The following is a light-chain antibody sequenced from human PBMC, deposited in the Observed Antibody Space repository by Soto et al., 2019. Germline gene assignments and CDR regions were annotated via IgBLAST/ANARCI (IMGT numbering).Light chain of an antibody. Sequence: DIQMTQSPSSLSASVGDRVTISCRAGQSISTYLNWYQQKPGTAPRLLIYSASSVKAGVPPRFSGSGSGRDFTLTISSLRPEDTAIYFCQQSYTSPPWTFGQGTKVDI. V-gene: IGKV1-39*01. CDR1: QSISTY. CDR2: SAS. J-gene: IGKJ1*01. CDR3: QQSYTSPPWT.